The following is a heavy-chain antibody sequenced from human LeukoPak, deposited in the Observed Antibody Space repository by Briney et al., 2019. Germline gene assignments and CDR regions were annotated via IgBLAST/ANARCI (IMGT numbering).Heavy chain of an antibody. CDR2: IRYDGSNK. CDR3: AKEPPLGVNWFDP. CDR1: GFIFRSYG. D-gene: IGHD3-16*01. J-gene: IGHJ5*02. Sequence: GSLRLSCAASGFIFRSYGMHWVRQAPGKGLEWVAFIRYDGSNKYHADSVKGRFTISRDNSKNTVDLQMNSLRAEDTAVYYCAKEPPLGVNWFDPWGQGTLVTVSS. V-gene: IGHV3-30*02.